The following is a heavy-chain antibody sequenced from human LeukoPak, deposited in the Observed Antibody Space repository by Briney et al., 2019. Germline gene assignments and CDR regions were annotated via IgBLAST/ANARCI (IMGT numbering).Heavy chain of an antibody. V-gene: IGHV3-23*01. CDR1: GFTFSSYA. CDR2: ISGSGGST. D-gene: IGHD6-13*01. CDR3: AKESIVAADNVNYFDY. Sequence: GGSLRLSCAASGFTFSSYAMSWVRQAPGKGLEWVSAISGSGGSTYYADSVKGRLTISRDNSKNTLYLQMNSLRAEDTAVYYCAKESIVAADNVNYFDYWGQGTLVTVSS. J-gene: IGHJ4*02.